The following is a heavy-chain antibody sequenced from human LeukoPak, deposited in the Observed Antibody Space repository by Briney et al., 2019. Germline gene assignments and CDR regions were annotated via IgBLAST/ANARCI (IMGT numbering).Heavy chain of an antibody. V-gene: IGHV4-39*07. J-gene: IGHJ4*02. CDR3: AVLPVTDTYYYDNRAYYRPGVH. CDR2: VYYSGNS. D-gene: IGHD3-22*01. Sequence: SETLSLTCSVSGGSISGSHYYWGFIRQPPGKGLEWIGSVYYSGNSYYNPSLRGRLIISVDTSKNQFSLKLSSATAADTAMYFCAVLPVTDTYYYDNRAYYRPGVHWGQGTLVTVSS. CDR1: GGSISGSHYY.